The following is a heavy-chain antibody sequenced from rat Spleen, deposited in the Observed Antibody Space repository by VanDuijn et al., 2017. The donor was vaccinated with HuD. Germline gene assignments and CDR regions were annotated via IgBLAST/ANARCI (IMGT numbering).Heavy chain of an antibody. V-gene: IGHV5-46*01. CDR2: ISTSGGST. D-gene: IGHD4-1*01. CDR1: GFTFSSFP. CDR3: TREGGRTGTFDY. J-gene: IGHJ2*01. Sequence: EVQLVESGGGLVQPGRSMKLSCAASGFTFSSFPMAWVRQAPTKGLEWVATISTSGGSTYYRDSVKGRFTISRDNAKSTLYLQMNSLRSEDTATYYCTREGGRTGTFDYWGQGVMVTVSS.